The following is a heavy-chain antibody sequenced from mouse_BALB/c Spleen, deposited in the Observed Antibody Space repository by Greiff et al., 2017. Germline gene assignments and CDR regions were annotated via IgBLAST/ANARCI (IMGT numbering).Heavy chain of an antibody. CDR2: ISSGGSYT. CDR3: ARDYDGYYYAMDY. J-gene: IGHJ4*01. Sequence: EVKVVESGGDLVKPGGSLKLSCAASGFTFSSYGMSWVRQTPDKRLEWVATISSGGSYTYYPDSVKGRFTISRDNAKNTLYLQMSSLKSEDTAMYYCARDYDGYYYAMDYWGQGTSVTVSS. V-gene: IGHV5-6*01. CDR1: GFTFSSYG. D-gene: IGHD2-4*01.